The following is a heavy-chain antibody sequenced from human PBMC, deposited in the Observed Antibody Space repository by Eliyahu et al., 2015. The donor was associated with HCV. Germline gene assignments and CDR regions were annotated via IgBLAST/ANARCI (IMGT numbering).Heavy chain of an antibody. CDR2: IHWNRNII. Sequence: EVQLVESGGGLLQPGRSLRLSCAASGFTFGDYAMHWVRQAPGKGLEWVSGIHWNRNIIGYADTVKGRFTISRDNTKNSLYLQMNSLRVDDTATYYCAKDGVLVDGTRDWYIDVWGRGTLVTV. CDR3: AKDGVLVDGTRDWYIDV. J-gene: IGHJ2*01. CDR1: GFTFGDYA. V-gene: IGHV3-9*01. D-gene: IGHD6-19*01.